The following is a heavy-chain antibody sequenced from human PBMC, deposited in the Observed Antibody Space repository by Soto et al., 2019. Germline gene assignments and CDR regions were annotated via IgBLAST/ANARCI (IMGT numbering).Heavy chain of an antibody. D-gene: IGHD3-10*01. V-gene: IGHV4-30-4*01. CDR3: ARGPNYYNSARGWFDP. CDR2: IYYSGTT. Sequence: QVQLQESGPGLVNPSQTLSLTCTVSGGSIRSGDYYWSWIRQPPGKGLEWIGYIYYSGTTYYNPSLKSRVTISVDTSKNQFSLKLSSVTAADTAVYYCARGPNYYNSARGWFDPWGQGTLVTVSS. CDR1: GGSIRSGDYY. J-gene: IGHJ5*02.